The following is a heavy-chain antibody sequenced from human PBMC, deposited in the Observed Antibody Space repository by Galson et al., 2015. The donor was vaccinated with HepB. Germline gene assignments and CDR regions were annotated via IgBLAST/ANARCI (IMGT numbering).Heavy chain of an antibody. V-gene: IGHV3-23*01. Sequence: SLRLSCAVSGFTFSYYAMGWVRQAPGKGLEWVSAITPSGDNTYSADSMKGRFTISRDHSKNTLFLQINRLRPDDKAIYFSAKWFPEKTDGWYRQALYYLDAWGQGTRVTVSS. CDR2: ITPSGDNT. CDR3: AKWFPEKTDGWYRQALYYLDA. J-gene: IGHJ4*02. D-gene: IGHD6-19*01. CDR1: GFTFSYYA.